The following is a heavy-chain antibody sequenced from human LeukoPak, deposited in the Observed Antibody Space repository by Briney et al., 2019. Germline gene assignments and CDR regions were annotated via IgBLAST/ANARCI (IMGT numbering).Heavy chain of an antibody. J-gene: IGHJ4*02. CDR1: GGSIRSYY. Sequence: SETLSLTCTVSGGSIRSYYWSWIRQPPGKGLEWIGNIYYSGSTYYNPSLKSRVTISVDRSKNQFSLKLSSVTAADTAVYYCARAHYALDYWGQGTLVTVSS. V-gene: IGHV4-59*12. CDR3: ARAHYALDY. CDR2: IYYSGST. D-gene: IGHD2-2*01.